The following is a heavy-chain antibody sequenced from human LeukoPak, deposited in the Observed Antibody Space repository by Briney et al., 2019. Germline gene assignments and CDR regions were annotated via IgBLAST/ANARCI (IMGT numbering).Heavy chain of an antibody. V-gene: IGHV4-34*01. J-gene: IGHJ6*02. Sequence: PSETLSLTCAVYGGSSTDYFWTWIRQSPGKGLEWIGEINDYSGNTNYNPSLNSRVSISLEKSKNQFSLELRSVTAADTAVYYCARGRIAKIVVVHSFHYGMDVWGQGTTVTVSS. CDR1: GGSSTDYF. D-gene: IGHD3-22*01. CDR3: ARGRIAKIVVVHSFHYGMDV. CDR2: INDYSGNT.